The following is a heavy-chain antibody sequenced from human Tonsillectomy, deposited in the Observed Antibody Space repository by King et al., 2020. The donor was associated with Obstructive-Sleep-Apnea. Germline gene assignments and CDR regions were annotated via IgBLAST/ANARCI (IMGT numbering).Heavy chain of an antibody. CDR3: ARRVAYSSGLYYFAY. D-gene: IGHD6-19*01. V-gene: IGHV1-18*04. Sequence: VQLVESGTEVKKPGASVKVSCKAFGYTFTSYAISWVRQAPGQGLEWMGWISTYNGNTNYAQQLQGRVIMTTDTSTSTAYMELRSLRSDDTAVYYCARRVAYSSGLYYFAYWGQGTLVTVSS. CDR2: ISTYNGNT. CDR1: GYTFTSYA. J-gene: IGHJ4*02.